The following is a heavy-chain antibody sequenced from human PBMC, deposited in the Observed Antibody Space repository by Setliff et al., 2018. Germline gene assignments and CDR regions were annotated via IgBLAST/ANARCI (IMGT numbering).Heavy chain of an antibody. D-gene: IGHD3-22*01. Sequence: ASVQVSCKASGYTFTSYYMHWVRQAPGQGLEWMGIINPSGGSTSYAQKFQGRVTMTRDTSTSTVYMELSSLRSEDTAVYYCARGGYYYDSSGPSPDHFDYWGQGTLVTVSS. CDR2: INPSGGST. CDR3: ARGGYYYDSSGPSPDHFDY. J-gene: IGHJ4*02. V-gene: IGHV1-46*01. CDR1: GYTFTSYY.